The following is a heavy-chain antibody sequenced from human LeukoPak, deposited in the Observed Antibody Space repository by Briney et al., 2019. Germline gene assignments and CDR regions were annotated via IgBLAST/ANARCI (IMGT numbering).Heavy chain of an antibody. V-gene: IGHV3-23*01. CDR2: ISGGAVST. D-gene: IGHD3-10*01. CDR3: ARDERVYGSGSYVHH. CDR1: GFSFSSYG. J-gene: IGHJ1*01. Sequence: PGGTLRLSCAASGFSFSSYGMSWVRQAPGKGLEWVSGISGGAVSTNYADSVKGRFTISRDNSKNTLYLQMNSLRAEDTAVYYCARDERVYGSGSYVHHWGQGTLVTVSS.